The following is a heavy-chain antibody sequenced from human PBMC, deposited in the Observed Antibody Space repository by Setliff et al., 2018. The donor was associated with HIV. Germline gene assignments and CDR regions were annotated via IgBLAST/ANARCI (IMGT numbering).Heavy chain of an antibody. CDR2: IYYSGST. V-gene: IGHV4-39*07. J-gene: IGHJ6*02. Sequence: PSETLSLTCTVSGASTSSNTYSWVWIRQPPGKGLEWVGSIYYSGSTYYNPSLNSRVTILVDTSKNQFSLKLSSVTAADTAVYYCARGITMIVVANYGMDVWGQGITVTVSS. D-gene: IGHD3-22*01. CDR1: GASTSSNTYS. CDR3: ARGITMIVVANYGMDV.